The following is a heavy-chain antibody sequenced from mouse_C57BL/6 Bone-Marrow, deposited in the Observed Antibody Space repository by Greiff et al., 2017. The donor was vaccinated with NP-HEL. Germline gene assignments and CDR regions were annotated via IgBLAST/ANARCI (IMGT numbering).Heavy chain of an antibody. V-gene: IGHV1-61*01. CDR1: GYTFTSYW. J-gene: IGHJ3*01. D-gene: IGHD3-2*02. Sequence: QVQLQQPGAELVRPGSSLKLSCTASGYTFTSYWMDWVKQSPGQGLEWIGNIYPYDSETHYNQKFKDTATLTVDKSSSTAYMQLSSLTSEDSAVYYCARGGQLRLLAWFDYGGQGTLVTVSA. CDR3: ARGGQLRLLAWFDY. CDR2: IYPYDSET.